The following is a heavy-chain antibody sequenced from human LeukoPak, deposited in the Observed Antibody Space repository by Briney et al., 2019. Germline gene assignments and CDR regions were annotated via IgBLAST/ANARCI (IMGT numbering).Heavy chain of an antibody. CDR1: GYTFTGYY. CDR2: ISPNSGGT. D-gene: IGHD3-22*01. CDR3: AREYYDSSGYYSYYFDY. V-gene: IGHV1-2*02. Sequence: GASVNVSCKASGYTFTGYYMHWVRQAPGQGLEWMGWISPNSGGTNYAQNFQGRVTMTRDTSISTAYMELSRLRSDDTAVYYCAREYYDSSGYYSYYFDYWGQGTLVTVSS. J-gene: IGHJ4*02.